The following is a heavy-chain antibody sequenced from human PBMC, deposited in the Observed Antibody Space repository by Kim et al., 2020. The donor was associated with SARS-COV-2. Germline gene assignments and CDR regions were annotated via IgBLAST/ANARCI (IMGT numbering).Heavy chain of an antibody. CDR2: ITDSGGST. CDR3: AKSGQLDN. D-gene: IGHD5-12*01. Sequence: GGSLRLSCAASGFTFSSYAMSWVRQAPGKGLEWVSSITDSGGSTSHTASVKGRFTISRDNSKNTLYLQMNSLRAEDTALYYCAKSGQLDNWGQGTLVTVSS. V-gene: IGHV3-23*01. J-gene: IGHJ4*02. CDR1: GFTFSSYA.